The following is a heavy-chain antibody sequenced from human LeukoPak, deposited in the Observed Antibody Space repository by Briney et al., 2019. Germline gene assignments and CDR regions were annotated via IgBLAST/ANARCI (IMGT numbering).Heavy chain of an antibody. D-gene: IGHD6-19*01. V-gene: IGHV4-38-2*02. J-gene: IGHJ5*02. Sequence: SETLSLTCTVSGHSISSGYYWGWIWQPPGKGLEWIGSIYHSGSTYYNPSLKSRVTISVDTSKNQFSLKLSSVTAADTAVYYCASGLQSSWFDPWGQGTLVTVSS. CDR2: IYHSGST. CDR3: ASGLQSSWFDP. CDR1: GHSISSGYY.